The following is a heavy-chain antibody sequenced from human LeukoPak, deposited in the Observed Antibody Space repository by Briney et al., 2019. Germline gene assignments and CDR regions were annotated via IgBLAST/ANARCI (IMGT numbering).Heavy chain of an antibody. CDR1: GGTFSNYA. D-gene: IGHD3-10*01. Sequence: ASVKVSCKASGGTFSNYAISWVRQAPGQGLEWMGWINPNSGGTNYAQKFQGRVTMTRDTSISTAYMELSRLRSDDTAVYYCARGGSGSYYTYFDYWGQGTLVTVSS. CDR3: ARGGSGSYYTYFDY. J-gene: IGHJ4*02. CDR2: INPNSGGT. V-gene: IGHV1-2*02.